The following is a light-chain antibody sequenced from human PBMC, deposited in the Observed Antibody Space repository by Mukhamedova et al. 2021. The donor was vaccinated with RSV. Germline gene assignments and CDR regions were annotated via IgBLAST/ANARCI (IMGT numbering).Light chain of an antibody. Sequence: WYQRRVHGKAPKRLIYAASSLHGGVPSRFSGSGSGTEFTLTISSLQPEDLATYYCLQHNSYPLTFGGGTKVEIK. V-gene: IGKV1-17*01. CDR2: AAS. J-gene: IGKJ4*01. CDR3: LQHNSYPLT.